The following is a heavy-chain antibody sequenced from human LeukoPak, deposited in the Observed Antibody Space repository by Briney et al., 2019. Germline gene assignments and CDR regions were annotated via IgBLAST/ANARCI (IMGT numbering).Heavy chain of an antibody. Sequence: SETLSLTCTVSGGSMNSGTYYWSWIRQPPGKGLEWIGYMYHSGGTYYNPSLKSRVTISVDMSKNQFSLKLSSLTAADTAVYYCARAGGAVAGTIFDYWGQGTLVTVSS. D-gene: IGHD6-19*01. CDR3: ARAGGAVAGTIFDY. V-gene: IGHV4-30-2*01. CDR2: MYHSGGT. J-gene: IGHJ4*02. CDR1: GGSMNSGTYY.